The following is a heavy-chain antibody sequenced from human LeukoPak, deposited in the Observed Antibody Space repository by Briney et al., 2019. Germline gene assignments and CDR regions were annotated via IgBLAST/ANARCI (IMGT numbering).Heavy chain of an antibody. CDR1: GGSISSYY. V-gene: IGHV4-4*09. CDR2: IYTSGST. CDR3: ARDNSVGYYDSRDFDY. D-gene: IGHD3-22*01. J-gene: IGHJ4*02. Sequence: SETLSLTCTVSGGSISSYYWSWIRQPPGKGLEWIGYIYTSGSTNYNPSLKSRVTISVDTSKNQFSLKLSSVTAADTAVYYCARDNSVGYYDSRDFDYWGQGTLVTVSS.